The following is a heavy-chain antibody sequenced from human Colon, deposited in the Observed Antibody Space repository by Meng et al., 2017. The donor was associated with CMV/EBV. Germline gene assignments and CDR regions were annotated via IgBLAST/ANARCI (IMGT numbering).Heavy chain of an antibody. CDR3: AKARSTTISAAFNY. CDR2: ITGSADNT. CDR1: GFIFNNFA. Sequence: ASGFIFNNFAMNWVRQAPGKGLAWVSGITGSADNTYYADSVKGRFTISRDDSNSTLYLQMNSLKAEDTAVYSCAKARSTTISAAFNYWGQGTLVTVSS. V-gene: IGHV3-23*01. J-gene: IGHJ4*02. D-gene: IGHD6-13*01.